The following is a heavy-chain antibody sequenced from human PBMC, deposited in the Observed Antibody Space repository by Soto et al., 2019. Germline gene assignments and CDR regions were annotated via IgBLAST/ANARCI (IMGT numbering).Heavy chain of an antibody. Sequence: QITLKESGPTLVKPTQTLTLTCTSSGFSLTETGMGVGWIRQPPGKALEWLALIYWDDDKRYSPSLKRGLTIRTDASKNQVVLTKTNVDAVDTATYYCAHRRSGYFDSWGQGTLVTVSS. V-gene: IGHV2-5*02. CDR1: GFSLTETGMG. J-gene: IGHJ4*02. CDR2: IYWDDDK. CDR3: AHRRSGYFDS.